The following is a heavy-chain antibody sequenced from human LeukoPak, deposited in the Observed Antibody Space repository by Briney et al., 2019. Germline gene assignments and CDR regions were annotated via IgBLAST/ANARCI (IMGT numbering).Heavy chain of an antibody. CDR1: GYTFTNYD. CDR3: ARQQGFEFDWDSSDAFDI. V-gene: IGHV1-18*01. Sequence: GASVKVSCKASGYTFTNYDIGWVRQAPGQGLEWMGWSSPYNDNTDYTQKVQGRGTMTTDTSTNTAYMELRSLRSDDTAVYYCARQQGFEFDWDSSDAFDIWGQGTMVTVSS. D-gene: IGHD3-9*01. CDR2: SSPYNDNT. J-gene: IGHJ3*02.